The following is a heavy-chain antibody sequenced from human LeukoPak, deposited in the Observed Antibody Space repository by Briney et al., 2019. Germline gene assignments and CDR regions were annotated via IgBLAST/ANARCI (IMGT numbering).Heavy chain of an antibody. J-gene: IGHJ3*02. Sequence: PSETLSLTCTVSGGSISSGSYFWSWVRQPAGNGLEWIGRIYTSGSTNYNPSLKSRVTISVDTSKNQFSLKLSCVTAADTAVYYCASDRIEVDAFDIWGQGTMVTVSS. V-gene: IGHV4-61*02. CDR2: IYTSGST. CDR3: ASDRIEVDAFDI. D-gene: IGHD2-15*01. CDR1: GGSISSGSYF.